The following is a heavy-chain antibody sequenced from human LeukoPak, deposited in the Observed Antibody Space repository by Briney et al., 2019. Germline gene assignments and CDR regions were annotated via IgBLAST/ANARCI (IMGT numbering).Heavy chain of an antibody. CDR3: AREYSSSRYGY. CDR2: VYYSGTT. J-gene: IGHJ4*02. Sequence: SETLSLTCSVSGGSISSSGYYWGWIRQPPGKGLEWIGSVYYSGTTYYNPSLKSRVTISVDTSKNQFSLRLSSVTAADTAVYYCAREYSSSRYGYWSQGTLVSVSS. CDR1: GGSISSSGYY. D-gene: IGHD6-13*01. V-gene: IGHV4-39*07.